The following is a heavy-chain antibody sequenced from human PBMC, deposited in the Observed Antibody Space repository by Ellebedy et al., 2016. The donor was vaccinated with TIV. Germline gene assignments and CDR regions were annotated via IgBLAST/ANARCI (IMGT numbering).Heavy chain of an antibody. CDR1: GYMFTSYG. CDR2: ISGYNGNT. J-gene: IGHJ6*02. Sequence: ASVKVSXXASGYMFTSYGISWVRQAPGLGLEWMGLISGYNGNTNYAQKFQDRVTMTTDTSTTTAYMELRSLRSDDTAVYYCATRQGNFYGMDVWGQGTTVTVSS. V-gene: IGHV1-18*04. CDR3: ATRQGNFYGMDV.